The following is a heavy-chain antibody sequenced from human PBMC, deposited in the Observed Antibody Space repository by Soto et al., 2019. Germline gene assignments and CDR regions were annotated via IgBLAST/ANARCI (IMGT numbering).Heavy chain of an antibody. CDR3: ARSRDIVVVPAAIWNQPDYYYYMDV. Sequence: SETLSLTCTVSGGSIISYYWSWIRQPPGKGLEWIGYIYYSGSTNYNPSLKSRVTISVDTSKNQFSLKLSSVTAADTAVYYCARSRDIVVVPAAIWNQPDYYYYMDVWGKGTTVTVSS. V-gene: IGHV4-59*01. J-gene: IGHJ6*03. D-gene: IGHD2-2*01. CDR2: IYYSGST. CDR1: GGSIISYY.